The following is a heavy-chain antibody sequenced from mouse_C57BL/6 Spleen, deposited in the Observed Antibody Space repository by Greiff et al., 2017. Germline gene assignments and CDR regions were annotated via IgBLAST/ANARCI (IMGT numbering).Heavy chain of an antibody. D-gene: IGHD1-1*01. J-gene: IGHJ1*03. CDR2: IDPETGGT. Sequence: QVQLQQSGAELVRPGASVTLSCKASGYTFTDYEMHWVKQTPVHGLEWIGAIDPETGGTAYNQKFKGKAILTADKSSSTAYMELRSLTSEDSAVYYCTRANYCGSSFHWYFDVWGTGTTVTVSS. CDR1: GYTFTDYE. V-gene: IGHV1-15*01. CDR3: TRANYCGSSFHWYFDV.